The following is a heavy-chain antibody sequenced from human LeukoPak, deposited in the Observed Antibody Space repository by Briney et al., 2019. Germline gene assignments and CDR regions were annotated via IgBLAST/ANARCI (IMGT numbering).Heavy chain of an antibody. Sequence: PSQTLSLTCAVSGGSISSSNWWSWVRQPPGKGLEWIGEIYHSGSTNYNPSLKSRVTISVDKSKNQFSLKLSSVTAADTAVYYCARHTLLRYFDWPNSFDYWGQGTLVTVSS. CDR2: IYHSGST. CDR1: GGSISSSNW. J-gene: IGHJ4*02. D-gene: IGHD3-9*01. CDR3: ARHTLLRYFDWPNSFDY. V-gene: IGHV4-4*02.